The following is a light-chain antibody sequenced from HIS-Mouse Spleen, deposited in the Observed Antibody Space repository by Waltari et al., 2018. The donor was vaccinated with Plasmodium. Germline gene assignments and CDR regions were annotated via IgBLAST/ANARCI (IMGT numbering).Light chain of an antibody. CDR2: GAS. J-gene: IGKJ3*01. V-gene: IGKV3-15*01. CDR3: QQYNNWSFT. CDR1: QRVSSN. Sequence: EIVMTQSPATLSVYPGERATLACRARQRVSSNLAWYQQKPGQAPRLLIYGASTRSTGIPSRFSGSGSVTEFTLTISSLQSEDFAVYYCQQYNNWSFTFGPGTKVDIK.